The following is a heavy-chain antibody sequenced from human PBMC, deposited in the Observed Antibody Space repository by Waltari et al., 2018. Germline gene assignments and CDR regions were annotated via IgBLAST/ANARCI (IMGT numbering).Heavy chain of an antibody. CDR3: ARRAGDSSGWYWYFDY. D-gene: IGHD6-19*01. Sequence: QVQLVQSGAEVKKPGSSVKVSCKASGGTFSSYAISWVRQAPGQGLEWMGGIIPIFGTANYAQKFQGRVTITADESTSTAYMELSSLRSEDTAVYYCARRAGDSSGWYWYFDYWGQGTLVTVSS. CDR1: GGTFSSYA. V-gene: IGHV1-69*13. J-gene: IGHJ4*02. CDR2: IIPIFGTA.